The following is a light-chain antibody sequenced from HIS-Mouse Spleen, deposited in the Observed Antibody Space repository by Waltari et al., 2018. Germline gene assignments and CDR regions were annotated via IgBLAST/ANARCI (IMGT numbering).Light chain of an antibody. CDR2: DVS. CDR3: CSYAGSYTYV. J-gene: IGLJ1*01. V-gene: IGLV2-11*01. Sequence: QSALTQPRPVSGSPGQSVTISCTGTSSDVGVYNYVSWYQQPPGKAPKLMIYDVSKRPSGVPDRFSGSKSGNTASLTISGLQAEDEADYYCCSYAGSYTYVFGTGTKVTVL. CDR1: SSDVGVYNY.